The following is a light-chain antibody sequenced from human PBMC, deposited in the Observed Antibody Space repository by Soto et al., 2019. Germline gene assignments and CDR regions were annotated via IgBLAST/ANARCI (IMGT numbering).Light chain of an antibody. Sequence: VLTQSPDTLSLSPGERATLSCRASHSVTSTYLAWYQQKPGQAPRLLIYAASSRATGIPDRFSGSGSGTDFTLTISRLEPEDFAVYYCHQSATPLGTFGQGTRVEIK. CDR3: HQSATPLGT. V-gene: IGKV3-20*01. J-gene: IGKJ1*01. CDR1: HSVTSTY. CDR2: AAS.